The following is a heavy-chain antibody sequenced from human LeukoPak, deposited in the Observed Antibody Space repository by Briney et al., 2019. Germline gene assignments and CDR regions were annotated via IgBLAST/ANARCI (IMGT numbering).Heavy chain of an antibody. CDR2: INPNSGGT. Sequence: ASVKVSCKASGYTFTGYYIHWVRQAPGQGLEWMGWINPNSGGTNYAQKFQGRVTMTRDTSISTAYMELRSLRSDDTAVYYCARVRDSSGYYAALYYWGQGTLVTVSS. J-gene: IGHJ4*02. D-gene: IGHD3-22*01. CDR3: ARVRDSSGYYAALYY. CDR1: GYTFTGYY. V-gene: IGHV1-2*02.